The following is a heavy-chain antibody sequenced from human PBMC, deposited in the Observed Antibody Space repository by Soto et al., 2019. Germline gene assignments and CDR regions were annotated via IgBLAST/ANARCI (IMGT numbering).Heavy chain of an antibody. CDR2: ISSSSSTI. J-gene: IGHJ2*01. CDR1: GFTFSSYS. CDR3: ARDAGGSGSPYWYFDL. Sequence: EVQLVESGGGLVQPGGSLRLSCAASGFTFSSYSMNWVRQAPGKGLEGVSYISSSSSTIYYADSVKGRFTISRDNAKNSLYLQMNSLRDEDTAVYYCARDAGGSGSPYWYFDLWGRGTLVTVSS. D-gene: IGHD3-10*01. V-gene: IGHV3-48*02.